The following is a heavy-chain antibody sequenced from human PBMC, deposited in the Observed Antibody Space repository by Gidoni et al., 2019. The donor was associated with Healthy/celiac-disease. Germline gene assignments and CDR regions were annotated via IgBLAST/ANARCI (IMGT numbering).Heavy chain of an antibody. Sequence: EVQLVESGGGLVKPGRSLRLSCTASGFTFGDYAMSWFRQAPGKGLEWVGFIRSKAYGGTTEYAASVKGRFTISRDDSKSIAYLQMNSLKTEDTAVYYCTRAYDFWSGYRYYFDYWGQGTLVTVSS. CDR1: GFTFGDYA. J-gene: IGHJ4*02. CDR3: TRAYDFWSGYRYYFDY. V-gene: IGHV3-49*05. CDR2: IRSKAYGGTT. D-gene: IGHD3-3*01.